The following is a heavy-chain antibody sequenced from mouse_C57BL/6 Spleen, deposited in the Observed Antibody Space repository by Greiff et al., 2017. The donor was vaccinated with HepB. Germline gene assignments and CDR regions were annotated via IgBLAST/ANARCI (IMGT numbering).Heavy chain of an antibody. CDR2: ISYDGSN. CDR3: AREGDTTGWFAY. D-gene: IGHD1-1*01. CDR1: GYSITSGYY. Sequence: VQLQQSGPGLVKPSQSLSLTCSVTGYSITSGYYWNWIRQFPGNKLEWMGYISYDGSNNYNPSLKNRISITRDTSKNQFFLKLNSVTTEDTATYYCAREGDTTGWFAYWGQGTLVTVSA. J-gene: IGHJ3*01. V-gene: IGHV3-6*01.